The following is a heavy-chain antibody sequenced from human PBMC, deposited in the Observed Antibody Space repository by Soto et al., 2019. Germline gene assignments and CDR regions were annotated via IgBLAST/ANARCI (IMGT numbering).Heavy chain of an antibody. Sequence: SETLSLTCTVSGSSINSSGYYWGWIRQPPGKGLEWIGSMFYGVSTNYNPSLKSRVTVSVDTSKYQFSLNLRSVTAADTAVYYCARLPSRHLVDYWGQGTLVTVSS. CDR3: ARLPSRHLVDY. D-gene: IGHD3-3*02. CDR2: MFYGVST. V-gene: IGHV4-39*01. CDR1: GSSINSSGYY. J-gene: IGHJ4*02.